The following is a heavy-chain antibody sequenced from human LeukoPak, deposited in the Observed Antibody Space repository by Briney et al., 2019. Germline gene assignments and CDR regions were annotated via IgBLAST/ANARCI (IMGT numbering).Heavy chain of an antibody. J-gene: IGHJ4*02. CDR2: VSGRGAST. V-gene: IGHV3-23*01. CDR3: AKGVPDGGNFDY. Sequence: PGGSLRLSCAASGITFTSYAMSWVRQAPGKGLEWVSAVSGRGASTYYADSVKGRFTISRDNSKNTLYLQMNSLRAEDTAVYYCAKGVPDGGNFDYWGQGTLVTVSS. D-gene: IGHD3-16*01. CDR1: GITFTSYA.